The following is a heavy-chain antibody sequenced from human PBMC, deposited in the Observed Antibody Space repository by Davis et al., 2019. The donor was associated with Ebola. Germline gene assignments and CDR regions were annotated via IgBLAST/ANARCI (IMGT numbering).Heavy chain of an antibody. V-gene: IGHV3-7*03. CDR3: ATRDGYSNWYFDL. CDR2: IKQDGSEK. D-gene: IGHD5-24*01. J-gene: IGHJ2*01. CDR1: GFTFSTYS. Sequence: GESLKISCAASGFTFSTYSMSWVRQAPGKGLEWVANIKQDGSEKYYVDSVKGRFTISRDNSKNTLYLQMNSLRAEDTAVYYCATRDGYSNWYFDLWGRGTLVTVSS.